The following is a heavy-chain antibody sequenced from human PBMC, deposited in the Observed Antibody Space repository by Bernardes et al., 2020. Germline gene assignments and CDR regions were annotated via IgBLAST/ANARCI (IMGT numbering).Heavy chain of an antibody. V-gene: IGHV3-13*01. CDR1: GFTFSSYD. CDR2: IGTAGDT. J-gene: IGHJ4*02. Sequence: GRSLRLSCAASGFTFSSYDMHWVRQATGKGLEWISAIGTAGDTYYPGSVKGRFTISRENAKNSLYLQMNSLRAGDTAVYYCARMNDGYFDYWGQGTLVTVSS. D-gene: IGHD1-1*01. CDR3: ARMNDGYFDY.